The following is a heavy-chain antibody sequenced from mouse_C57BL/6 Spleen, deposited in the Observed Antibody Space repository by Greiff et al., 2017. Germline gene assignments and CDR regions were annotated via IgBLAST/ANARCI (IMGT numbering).Heavy chain of an antibody. D-gene: IGHD2-1*01. Sequence: QVQLQQSGAELMKPGASVKLSCKATGYTFTGYWIEWVKQRPGHGLEWIGENLPGSGSTNYNEKFKGKATFTADTSSNTAYMQLSSLTTEDSAIYYCATGDGNYTVWYFDVWGTGTTVTVSS. CDR3: ATGDGNYTVWYFDV. CDR1: GYTFTGYW. V-gene: IGHV1-9*01. CDR2: NLPGSGST. J-gene: IGHJ1*03.